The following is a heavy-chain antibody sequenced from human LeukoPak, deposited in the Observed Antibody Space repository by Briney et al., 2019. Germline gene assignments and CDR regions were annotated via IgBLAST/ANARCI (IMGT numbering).Heavy chain of an antibody. CDR2: MNPNSGNT. V-gene: IGHV1-8*01. CDR3: ARGRPRFGELVDY. CDR1: GYTFTSYD. D-gene: IGHD3-10*01. Sequence: ASVKVSCKASGYTFTSYDINWVRQATGQGPEWMGWMNPNSGNTGYAQKFQGRVTMTRNTSISTAYMELSSLRSEDTAVYYCARGRPRFGELVDYWGQGTLVTVSS. J-gene: IGHJ4*02.